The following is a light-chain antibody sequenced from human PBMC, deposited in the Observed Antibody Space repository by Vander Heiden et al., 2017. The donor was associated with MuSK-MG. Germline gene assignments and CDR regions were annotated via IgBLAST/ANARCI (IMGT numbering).Light chain of an antibody. CDR3: QQSDSTPQT. CDR2: AAS. CDR1: QSISSY. J-gene: IGKJ2*01. Sequence: DIQMTQSPSSLSASVGDRVTITCRASQSISSYLNWYQQKPGKAPKLLIYAASSLQSGVPSRFSGSGSGTDFTLTISRLQPEDFATYYCQQSDSTPQTFGQVTKLEIK. V-gene: IGKV1-39*01.